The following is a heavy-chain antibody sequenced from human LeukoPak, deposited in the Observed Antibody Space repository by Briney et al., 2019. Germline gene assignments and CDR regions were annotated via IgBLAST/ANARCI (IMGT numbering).Heavy chain of an antibody. Sequence: PSETLSLTCTVSGGSISSYYWSWIRQPPGKGLEWIGEINHSGSTNYNPSLKSRVTISVDTSKNQFSLKLSSVTAADTAVYYCARRSGWYLSTTLDYWGQGTLVTVSS. D-gene: IGHD6-19*01. V-gene: IGHV4-34*01. CDR2: INHSGST. CDR1: GGSISSYY. CDR3: ARRSGWYLSTTLDY. J-gene: IGHJ4*02.